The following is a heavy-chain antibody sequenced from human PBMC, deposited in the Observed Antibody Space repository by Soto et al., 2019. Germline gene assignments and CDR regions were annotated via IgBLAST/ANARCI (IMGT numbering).Heavy chain of an antibody. D-gene: IGHD6-19*01. CDR1: GFTFSTYE. CDR3: ARLNFHSSGPNFDY. Sequence: GGSLRLSCAVSGFTFSTYEMSWVRQAPGKGLEWVSYISSRGSTIYYADSVKGRFTISRDDANNSLYLQMSGLRAEDTAVYYCARLNFHSSGPNFDYWGQGTLVTVSS. J-gene: IGHJ4*02. CDR2: ISSRGSTI. V-gene: IGHV3-48*03.